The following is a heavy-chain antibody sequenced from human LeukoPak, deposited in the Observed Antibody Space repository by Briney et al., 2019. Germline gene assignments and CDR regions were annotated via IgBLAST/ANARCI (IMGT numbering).Heavy chain of an antibody. CDR1: GGSISSYY. Sequence: SETLSLTCTVSGGSISSYYWSWIRQPPGKGREWIGYIYNSGSTNYNPSLKSRVTISVDTSKNQFSLKLSSVTAADTAVYYCARDATVAAAGTARETAFDIWGQGTMVTVSS. CDR3: ARDATVAAAGTARETAFDI. J-gene: IGHJ3*02. CDR2: IYNSGST. V-gene: IGHV4-59*01. D-gene: IGHD6-13*01.